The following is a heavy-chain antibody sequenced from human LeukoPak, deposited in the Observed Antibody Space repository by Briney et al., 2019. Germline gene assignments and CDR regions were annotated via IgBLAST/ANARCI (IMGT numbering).Heavy chain of an antibody. CDR3: AKSLFTSATGTGRAFHI. V-gene: IGHV3-23*01. Sequence: GGSLRLSCAASGLTFSKFPMGWVRQAPGRGLEWVSAISASGDVTFYADSLRGRFTISRDNSKSTLYLQMNGLRAEDTAIFYCAKSLFTSATGTGRAFHIWGQGTRVTVSS. CDR2: ISASGDVT. D-gene: IGHD1-1*01. J-gene: IGHJ3*02. CDR1: GLTFSKFP.